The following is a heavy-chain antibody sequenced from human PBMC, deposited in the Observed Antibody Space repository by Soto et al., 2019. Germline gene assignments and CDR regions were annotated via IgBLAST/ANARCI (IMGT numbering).Heavy chain of an antibody. V-gene: IGHV1-69*01. J-gene: IGHJ4*02. CDR3: ARXPXXGXXIIGVDY. D-gene: IGHD3-3*01. CDR2: IIPIFGTA. Sequence: QVQLVQSGAEVKKPGSSVKVSCKASGGTFSSYAISXVRQAPGQGLEWMGGIIPIFGTANYAQKFQGRVTITADESTSTAYMELSSLRSEDTAVYYCARXPXXGXXIIGVDYWGQGTLVTVSS. CDR1: GGTFSSYA.